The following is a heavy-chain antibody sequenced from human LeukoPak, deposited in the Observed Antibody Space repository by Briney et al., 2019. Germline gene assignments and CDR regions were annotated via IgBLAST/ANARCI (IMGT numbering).Heavy chain of an antibody. Sequence: PGGSLRLSCAASGFTFSRHWMSWVRQAPGKGLEWVANINQDGSEKAYVDSVKGRFTVSRDNAKNALYLVINSLRAEDTAAYFCARDRDGGYDSLYYYYYMDVWGKGTTVTVSS. J-gene: IGHJ6*03. CDR1: GFTFSRHW. CDR3: ARDRDGGYDSLYYYYYMDV. CDR2: INQDGSEK. D-gene: IGHD5-12*01. V-gene: IGHV3-7*01.